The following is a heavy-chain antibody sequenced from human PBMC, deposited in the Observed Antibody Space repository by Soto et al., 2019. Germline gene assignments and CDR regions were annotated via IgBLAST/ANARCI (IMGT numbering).Heavy chain of an antibody. V-gene: IGHV4-34*01. D-gene: IGHD5-18*01. CDR3: ARGRLIGGYSFYCYYGIDV. CDR2: INHSGST. J-gene: IGHJ6*02. CDR1: AGTSSADY. Sequence: PETRSVSCAGSAGTSSADYCRVFRQPPGKGLEWIGEINHSGSTNYNPSLKSRVTISGDTSKNQFSLKLSSVTAADTAVYYCARGRLIGGYSFYCYYGIDVWGQGTTVT.